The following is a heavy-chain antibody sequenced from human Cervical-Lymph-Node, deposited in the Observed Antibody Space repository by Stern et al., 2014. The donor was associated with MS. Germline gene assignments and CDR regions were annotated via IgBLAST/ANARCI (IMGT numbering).Heavy chain of an antibody. Sequence: EVQLLESGGGLIQPGGSLRLSCAASGFTVSGNYMTWVRQAPGKGLEWVASINKDGSEKYYVDSLKGRFTISRDNAKNSLYLQMTSLRADDTAVYYCARKTTAKNWGQGTLVTVSS. CDR1: GFTVSGNY. CDR3: ARKTTAKN. CDR2: INKDGSEK. V-gene: IGHV3-7*01. J-gene: IGHJ4*02. D-gene: IGHD4-17*01.